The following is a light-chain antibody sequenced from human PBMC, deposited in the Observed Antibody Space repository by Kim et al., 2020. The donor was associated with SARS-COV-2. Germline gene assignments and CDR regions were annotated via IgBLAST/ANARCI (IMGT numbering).Light chain of an antibody. CDR3: QQYGSSQYT. Sequence: EIVLTQSPGTLSLSPGERATLSCRASQSVTSSYLVWYQQRPGQAPRLLIYSASSRAPGITDRFSGSGSGTDFSLTISRLEPEDFAMYYCQQYGSSQYTCRQETKLEI. CDR2: SAS. V-gene: IGKV3-20*01. CDR1: QSVTSSY. J-gene: IGKJ2*01.